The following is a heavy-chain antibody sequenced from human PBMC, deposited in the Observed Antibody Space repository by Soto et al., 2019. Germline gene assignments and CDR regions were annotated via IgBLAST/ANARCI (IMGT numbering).Heavy chain of an antibody. Sequence: GGSLRLSCAASGFTFSAYGMHWVRQAPGKGLEWLSVISHDGSIAYYTDSVKGRFTISRDNSKNTLYLQMNSLRAEDTAVYYCARGNFNFDYWGQGTLVTVSS. V-gene: IGHV3-30*03. CDR1: GFTFSAYG. J-gene: IGHJ4*02. CDR3: ARGNFNFDY. CDR2: ISHDGSIA.